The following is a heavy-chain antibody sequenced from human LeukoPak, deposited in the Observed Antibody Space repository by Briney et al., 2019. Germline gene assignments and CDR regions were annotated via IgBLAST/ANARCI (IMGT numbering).Heavy chain of an antibody. Sequence: GGPLRLSCAASGFTVSSNYMSWVRQAPGKGLEWVSVIYSGGSTYYADSVKGRFTISRDNAKNSLYLQMNSLRAEDTAVYYCARDLAGPPQEAFDIWGQGTMVTVSS. CDR1: GFTVSSNY. J-gene: IGHJ3*02. V-gene: IGHV3-53*01. CDR2: IYSGGST. CDR3: ARDLAGPPQEAFDI.